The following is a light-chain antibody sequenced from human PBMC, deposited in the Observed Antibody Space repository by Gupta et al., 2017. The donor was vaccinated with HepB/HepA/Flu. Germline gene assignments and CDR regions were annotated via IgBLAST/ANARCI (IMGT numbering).Light chain of an antibody. CDR3: QQRTNWIT. V-gene: IGKV3-11*01. CDR1: QSVNTF. J-gene: IGKJ4*01. CDR2: DAS. Sequence: IVLTQSPATLSLSPGERATLSCRTSQSVNTFLAWYQQRPGQAPRLLIYDASKRATGIPDRFSGSGSGTDFTLTISSLEAEDFAVYYWQQRTNWITFSGGTKVEI.